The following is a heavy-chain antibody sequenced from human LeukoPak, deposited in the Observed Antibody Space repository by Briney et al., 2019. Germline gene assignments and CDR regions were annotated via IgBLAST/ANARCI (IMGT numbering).Heavy chain of an antibody. CDR2: INAGNGNT. CDR3: ARASSGYYTPYFDY. J-gene: IGHJ4*02. Sequence: ASVKVSCKASGYTFTSYDINWVRQAPGQRLEWMGWINAGNGNTKYSQEFQGRVTITRDTSASTAYMELSSLRSEDMAVYYCARASSGYYTPYFDYWGQGTLVTVSS. D-gene: IGHD3-22*01. V-gene: IGHV1-3*03. CDR1: GYTFTSYD.